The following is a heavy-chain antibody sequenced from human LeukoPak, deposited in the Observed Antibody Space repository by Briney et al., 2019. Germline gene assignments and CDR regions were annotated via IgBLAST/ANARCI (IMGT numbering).Heavy chain of an antibody. D-gene: IGHD1-26*01. CDR3: ASTWELLGSDAFDI. V-gene: IGHV4-4*07. J-gene: IGHJ3*02. CDR2: IYTSGST. CDR1: GGSTSSYY. Sequence: SETLSLTCTVSGGSTSSYYWSWIRQPAGKGLEWIGRIYTSGSTNYNPSLKSRVTMSVDTSKNQFSLKLSSVTAADTAVYYCASTWELLGSDAFDIWGQGTMVTVSS.